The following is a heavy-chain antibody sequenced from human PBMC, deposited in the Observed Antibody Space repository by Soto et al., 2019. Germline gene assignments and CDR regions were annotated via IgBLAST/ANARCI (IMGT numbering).Heavy chain of an antibody. CDR2: IYRTGST. D-gene: IGHD1-7*01. Sequence: PSETLSLTCGVYGGSFSGYYWSWIRQPLGQGLEWIGEIYRTGSTNYNPSLKSRVTISLDKSENQFSLKVTSLTAADTAVYYCASRDPGTSVDYWGQGTLVTVSS. V-gene: IGHV4-34*01. CDR3: ASRDPGTSVDY. J-gene: IGHJ4*02. CDR1: GGSFSGYY.